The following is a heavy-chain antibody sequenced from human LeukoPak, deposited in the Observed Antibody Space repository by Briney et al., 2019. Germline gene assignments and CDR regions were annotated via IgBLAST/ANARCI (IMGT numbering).Heavy chain of an antibody. CDR2: IIPIFGTA. D-gene: IGHD3-3*01. CDR1: GGTFISYA. Sequence: ASVKVSCKASGGTFISYAISWVRQAPGQGLEWMGGIIPIFGTANYAQKFQGRVTITADESTSTAYMELSSLRSEDTAVYYCALGSSGSNKGRYWGQRTLVTVSS. CDR3: ALGSSGSNKGRY. V-gene: IGHV1-69*13. J-gene: IGHJ4*02.